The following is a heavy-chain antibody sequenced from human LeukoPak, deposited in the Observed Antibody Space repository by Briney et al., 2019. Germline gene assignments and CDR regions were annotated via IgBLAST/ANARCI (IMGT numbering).Heavy chain of an antibody. CDR3: ARSPPGFYTAMGLDFDY. Sequence: GESLKISCKGSGYSFTSYWIGWVRQMPGKGLEWMGIIYPGDSDTRYSPSFQGQVTISADKSISTAYLQWSSLKASDTAMYYCARSPPGFYTAMGLDFDYWGQGTLVTVSS. D-gene: IGHD5-18*01. CDR1: GYSFTSYW. V-gene: IGHV5-51*01. J-gene: IGHJ4*02. CDR2: IYPGDSDT.